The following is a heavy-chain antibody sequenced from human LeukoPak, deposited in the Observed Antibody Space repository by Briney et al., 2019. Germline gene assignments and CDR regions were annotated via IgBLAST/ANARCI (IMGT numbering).Heavy chain of an antibody. Sequence: PGGSLRLSCAASGFTFGSYAMNWVRQAPGKGLEWVSMIYSGGSTFSADSVKGRFTISRDNSKNTLYLQMNTLRAEDTAVYYCARVDSSGFQFVHWGQGSLVTVSS. CDR3: ARVDSSGFQFVH. J-gene: IGHJ4*02. CDR2: IYSGGST. V-gene: IGHV3-53*01. D-gene: IGHD3-22*01. CDR1: GFTFGSYA.